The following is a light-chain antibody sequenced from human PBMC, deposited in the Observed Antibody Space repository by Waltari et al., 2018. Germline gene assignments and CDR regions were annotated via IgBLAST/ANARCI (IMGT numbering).Light chain of an antibody. V-gene: IGKV3-20*01. CDR1: QSVTSIS. CDR2: GTS. Sequence: EIALTQSPVTLSLSPGETATLPCRASQSVTSISLAWYQQKLGQAPRLLIYGTSSRATGIPDRFSGSGSGTDFTLTISRLEPEDFAVYYCQQYDGEVVTFGGGTKVEI. CDR3: QQYDGEVVT. J-gene: IGKJ4*01.